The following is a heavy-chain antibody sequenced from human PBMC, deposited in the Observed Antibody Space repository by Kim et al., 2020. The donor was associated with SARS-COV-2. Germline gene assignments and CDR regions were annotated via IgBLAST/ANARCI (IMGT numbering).Heavy chain of an antibody. V-gene: IGHV1-69*01. Sequence: NYGQKFQGRVTITADESTSTAYMELSSLRSEDTAVYYCARDGHSSSWFDYWGQGTLVTVSS. CDR3: ARDGHSSSWFDY. D-gene: IGHD6-13*01. J-gene: IGHJ4*02.